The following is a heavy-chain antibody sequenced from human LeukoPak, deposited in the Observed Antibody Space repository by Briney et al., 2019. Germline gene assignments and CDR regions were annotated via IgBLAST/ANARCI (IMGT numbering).Heavy chain of an antibody. J-gene: IGHJ3*02. CDR1: GDAISSDY. Sequence: SETLSLTCIVSGDAISSDYWSWVRQPAGKGLEWIGRFYTGGSTSESTNYNPSLKSRVTMSMDTSKNQFSLRLSSVTAADTAVYYCARIGGSSGYYYRDAFDIWGQGTMVTVSS. CDR3: ARIGGSSGYYYRDAFDI. V-gene: IGHV4-4*07. CDR2: FYTGGSTSEST. D-gene: IGHD3-22*01.